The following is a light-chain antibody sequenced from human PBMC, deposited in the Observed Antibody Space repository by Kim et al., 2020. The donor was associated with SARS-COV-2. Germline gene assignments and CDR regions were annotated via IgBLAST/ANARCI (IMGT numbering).Light chain of an antibody. J-gene: IGKJ2*01. V-gene: IGKV3-20*01. CDR1: QSVSSSH. Sequence: EILLTQSPGSLSLSPGESAALSCRASQSVSSSHLAWYQQKPGQAPRIVIYGASSRAAGIPDRFSGSGSGTDFTLTISRLEPEDFAVYHCQQYGSSPHTCGQGTELEI. CDR2: GAS. CDR3: QQYGSSPHT.